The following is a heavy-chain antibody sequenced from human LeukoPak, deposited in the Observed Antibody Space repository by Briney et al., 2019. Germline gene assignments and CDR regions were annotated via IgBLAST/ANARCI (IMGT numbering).Heavy chain of an antibody. CDR3: ARGGSGGYEGYNGFDR. J-gene: IGHJ5*02. D-gene: IGHD6-19*01. V-gene: IGHV4-34*01. CDR2: INHSGST. CDR1: GGSFSGYY. Sequence: PSETLSLTCAVYGGSFSGYYWSWIRQPPGKGLEWIGEINHSGSTNYNPSLKSRVTISVDTSKNQFSLKLSSVTAADTAVYYCARGGSGGYEGYNGFDRWGQGTLVTVAS.